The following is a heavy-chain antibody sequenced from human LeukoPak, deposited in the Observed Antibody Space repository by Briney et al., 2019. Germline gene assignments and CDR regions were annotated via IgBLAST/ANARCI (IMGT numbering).Heavy chain of an antibody. CDR1: GYTFTGYY. J-gene: IGHJ5*02. D-gene: IGHD4-17*01. Sequence: ASVKVSCKASGYTFTGYYMHWVRQAPGQGLVWMGWINPNSGGTNYAQKFQGRVTMTRDTSISTAYMELSRLRSDDTAVYYCARDSTVTSWFDPWGQGTLVTVSS. CDR3: ARDSTVTSWFDP. CDR2: INPNSGGT. V-gene: IGHV1-2*02.